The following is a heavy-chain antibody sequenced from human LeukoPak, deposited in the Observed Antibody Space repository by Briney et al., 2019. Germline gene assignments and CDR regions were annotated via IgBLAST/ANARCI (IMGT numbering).Heavy chain of an antibody. CDR1: GRSMRNYY. CDR3: AGAVTVSRFDY. CDR2: VYTSGTT. V-gene: IGHV4-4*07. D-gene: IGHD4-17*01. Sequence: SDPLSLICTVSGRSMRNYYWNWLRQPAGKGLAWIGRVYTSGTTSPKPSLKSRYTMSVDTSKNQCSLNLSSVTAGDTGMYYCAGAVTVSRFDYWGQGAVVTVSS. J-gene: IGHJ4*02.